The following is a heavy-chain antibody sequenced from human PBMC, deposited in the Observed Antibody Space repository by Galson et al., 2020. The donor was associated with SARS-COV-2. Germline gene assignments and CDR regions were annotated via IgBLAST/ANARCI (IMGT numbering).Heavy chain of an antibody. J-gene: IGHJ4*02. CDR3: AVITGTTQPQLDF. CDR2: ISVSSTYI. Sequence: NSGGSLRLSCAASGFNFSSYSMNWVRQAPGKGLEWVSSISVSSTYIYYADSVKGRFTISRDNAKNSLYLQMNSLRAEDTAVYYCAVITGTTQPQLDFWGQGTLVTVSS. D-gene: IGHD1-7*01. V-gene: IGHV3-21*01. CDR1: GFNFSSYS.